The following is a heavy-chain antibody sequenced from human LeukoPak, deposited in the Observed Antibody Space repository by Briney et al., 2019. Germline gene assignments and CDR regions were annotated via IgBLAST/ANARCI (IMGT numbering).Heavy chain of an antibody. CDR1: GFTFDDYA. J-gene: IGHJ4*02. CDR3: AKGGCSSTSCYPSDY. V-gene: IGHV3-9*01. Sequence: GGSLRLSCAASGFTFDDYAMHWVWQAPGKGLEWVSGISWNSGSIGYADSVKGRFTISRDNAKNSLYLQMNSLRAEDTALYYCAKGGCSSTSCYPSDYWGQGTLVTVSS. D-gene: IGHD2-2*01. CDR2: ISWNSGSI.